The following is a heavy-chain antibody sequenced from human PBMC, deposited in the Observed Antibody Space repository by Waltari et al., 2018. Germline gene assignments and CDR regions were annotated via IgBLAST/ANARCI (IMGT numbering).Heavy chain of an antibody. D-gene: IGHD6-19*01. CDR3: ARDVAGSQGGAFDI. Sequence: QVPLVQSGTEVKKPGASVKVSCKASGYPFTASYRHWLRQAPGQGLEWMGCINPNSDDANYAQMFQGGVTMTMDTSIDTGYLELSSLRSDDTAVYYCARDVAGSQGGAFDIWGQGTMVTVSS. V-gene: IGHV1-2*02. CDR1: GYPFTASY. J-gene: IGHJ3*02. CDR2: INPNSDDA.